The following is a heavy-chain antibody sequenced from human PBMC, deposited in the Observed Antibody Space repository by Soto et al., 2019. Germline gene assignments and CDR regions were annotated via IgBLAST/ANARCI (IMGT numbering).Heavy chain of an antibody. Sequence: GGSLRLSCAASGFTFSSYAMHWVRQAPGKGLEWVAVISYDGSNKYYADSVKGRFTISRDNSKNTLYLQMNSLRAEDTAVYYCASGFRGDYANTGYWGQGTLVTVSS. CDR3: ASGFRGDYANTGY. CDR1: GFTFSSYA. V-gene: IGHV3-30-3*01. D-gene: IGHD4-17*01. CDR2: ISYDGSNK. J-gene: IGHJ4*02.